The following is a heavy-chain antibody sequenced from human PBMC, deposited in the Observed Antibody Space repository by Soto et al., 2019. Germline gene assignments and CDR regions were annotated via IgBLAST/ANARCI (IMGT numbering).Heavy chain of an antibody. CDR2: ISVSGNII. J-gene: IGHJ4*02. D-gene: IGHD2-2*01. CDR3: VRDTMRASAAASLDY. V-gene: IGHV3-48*03. Sequence: LRLSCAASGFTFSTYEFNWVRQAPGRGLEWISYISVSGNIIKYAESVKGRFTISRDNAENSLHLHMSNLRVDDTALYFCVRDTMRASAAASLDYWGQGTQVTVSS. CDR1: GFTFSTYE.